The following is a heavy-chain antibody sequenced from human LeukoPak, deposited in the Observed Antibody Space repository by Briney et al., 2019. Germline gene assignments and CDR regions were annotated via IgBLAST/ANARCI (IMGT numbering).Heavy chain of an antibody. CDR3: ARDIGGMDV. Sequence: PSETLSLTCTVSGGSFSSYYWTWIRQPPGKGLEWIGEINHSGSTNYNPSLKSRVTISVDTSKNQFSLKLSSVTAADTAVYYCARDIGGMDVWGQGTTVTVSS. CDR2: INHSGST. D-gene: IGHD5-12*01. V-gene: IGHV4-34*01. J-gene: IGHJ6*02. CDR1: GGSFSSYY.